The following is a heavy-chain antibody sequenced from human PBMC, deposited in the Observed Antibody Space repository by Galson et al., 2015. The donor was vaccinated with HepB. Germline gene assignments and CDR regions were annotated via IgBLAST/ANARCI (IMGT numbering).Heavy chain of an antibody. CDR3: AGGDGWVFNY. CDR2: IIQDGSEK. V-gene: IGHV3-7*03. Sequence: SLRLSCAASGFTFSSYWMTWVRQAPGKGLEWVANIIQDGSEKYSVDSVKGRFTISRDNAKNSLYLQMNNLRAEDTAVYFCAGGDGWVFNYWGQGTLVTVSS. J-gene: IGHJ4*02. D-gene: IGHD5-24*01. CDR1: GFTFSSYW.